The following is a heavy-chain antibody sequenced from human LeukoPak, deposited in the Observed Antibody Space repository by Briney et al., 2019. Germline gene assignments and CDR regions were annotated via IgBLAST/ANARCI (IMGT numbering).Heavy chain of an antibody. CDR3: ASFKGLFDYFDY. J-gene: IGHJ4*02. CDR2: LYNAGST. D-gene: IGHD3-22*01. V-gene: IGHV3-53*01. CDR1: GFIVSNNY. Sequence: PGGSLRLSCVASGFIVSNNYMSWVRQAPGKGLEWVSVLYNAGSTYYAESVKGRFTISRDNSKNTLYLQMYSLRAEATAVYYCASFKGLFDYFDYWGQGILVTVYS.